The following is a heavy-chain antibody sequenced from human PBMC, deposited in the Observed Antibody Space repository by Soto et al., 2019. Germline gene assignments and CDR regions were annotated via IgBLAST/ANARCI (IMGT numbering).Heavy chain of an antibody. CDR3: ASTAGEQQLVQDAFDI. CDR1: GYTFTSYG. D-gene: IGHD6-13*01. CDR2: ISAYNGNT. V-gene: IGHV1-18*01. J-gene: IGHJ3*02. Sequence: ASVKVSCKASGYTFTSYGISWVRQAPGQGLEWMGWISAYNGNTNYAQKLQGRGTMTTDTSTSTAYMELRSLRSDDAAVYYCASTAGEQQLVQDAFDIWGQGTMVTVSS.